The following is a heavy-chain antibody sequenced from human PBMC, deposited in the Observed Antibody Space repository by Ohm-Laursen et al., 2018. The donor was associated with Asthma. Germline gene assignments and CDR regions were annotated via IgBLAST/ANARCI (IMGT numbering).Heavy chain of an antibody. CDR2: IYYGGSP. V-gene: IGHV4-59*05. J-gene: IGHJ6*02. CDR3: AVSLPGDYYYGMDV. CDR1: GGSISSYY. Sequence: VTLSLTCTVSGGSISSYYWSWIRPPPGKGLEWIGSIYYGGSPYYNPSLKSRVTISVDTSENQFSLKLSSVTAADTAVYFCAVSLPGDYYYGMDVWGQGTTVIVSS.